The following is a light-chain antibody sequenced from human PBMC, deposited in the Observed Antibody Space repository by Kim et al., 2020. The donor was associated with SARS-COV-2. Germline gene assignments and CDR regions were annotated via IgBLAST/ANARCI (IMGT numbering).Light chain of an antibody. CDR1: SSNIVNNY. V-gene: IGLV1-51*01. Sequence: GQKVTSSCSGSSSNIVNNYVSWYQHLPGTAPKLLIYDNNKRPSGIPDRFSGSKSGTSATLGITGLQTGDEADYYCGTWDSSLSAVVFGGGTQLTVL. CDR3: GTWDSSLSAVV. CDR2: DNN. J-gene: IGLJ2*01.